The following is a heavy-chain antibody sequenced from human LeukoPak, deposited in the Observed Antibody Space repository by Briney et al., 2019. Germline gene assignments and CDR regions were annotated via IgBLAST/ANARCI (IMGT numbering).Heavy chain of an antibody. CDR1: GGSISSYY. Sequence: SETLSLTCTVSGGSISSYYWSWLRQPPGKGLEWIGYIYYSGSTSYNPSLKSRVTMSVDTSKNQFSLKLTSVTAAETAVYYCARVYSGYGGYAIDSWGQGTLVTVSS. D-gene: IGHD5-12*01. CDR2: IYYSGST. J-gene: IGHJ4*02. CDR3: ARVYSGYGGYAIDS. V-gene: IGHV4-59*01.